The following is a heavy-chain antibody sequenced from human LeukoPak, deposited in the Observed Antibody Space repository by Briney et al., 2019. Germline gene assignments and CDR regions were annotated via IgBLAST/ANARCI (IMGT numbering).Heavy chain of an antibody. V-gene: IGHV3-7*01. CDR2: IKRDGSEK. D-gene: IGHD2-2*01. CDR3: ARAPTVSVGYCSSVSCQADY. Sequence: GGSLRLSCVASGFTFSDHSMMWVRQAPGKGLEWVANIKRDGSEKNYVDSVRGRFTVSRDNRENSLYLHLNSLGVEDTAVYYCARAPTVSVGYCSSVSCQADYWGQGTLVTVSS. J-gene: IGHJ4*02. CDR1: GFTFSDHS.